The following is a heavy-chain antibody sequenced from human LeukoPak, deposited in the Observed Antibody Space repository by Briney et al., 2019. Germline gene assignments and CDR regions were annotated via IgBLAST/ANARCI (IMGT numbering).Heavy chain of an antibody. J-gene: IGHJ4*02. CDR3: ARASYYALDY. V-gene: IGHV3-74*01. Sequence: GGSLRLSCAASGFTFTSYWMHWVRQAPGKGLVWVSRIKTDGSDTYYADSVKGRFTISRDSTKNTVDLQMNSLRVEDMAVYYCARASYYALDYWGQGALLTVSS. CDR2: IKTDGSDT. CDR1: GFTFTSYW. D-gene: IGHD3-22*01.